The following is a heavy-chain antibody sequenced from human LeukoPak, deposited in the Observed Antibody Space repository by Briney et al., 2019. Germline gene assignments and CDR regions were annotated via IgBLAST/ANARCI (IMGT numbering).Heavy chain of an antibody. Sequence: SETLSLTCTASGGSISSYYWSWIRQPPGKGLEWIGYIYYSGSTNYNPSLKSRVTISVDTSKNQFSLKLSSVTAADTAVYYCASVSSWSKYYFDYWGQGTLVTVSS. J-gene: IGHJ4*02. CDR2: IYYSGST. V-gene: IGHV4-59*08. CDR1: GGSISSYY. D-gene: IGHD6-13*01. CDR3: ASVSSWSKYYFDY.